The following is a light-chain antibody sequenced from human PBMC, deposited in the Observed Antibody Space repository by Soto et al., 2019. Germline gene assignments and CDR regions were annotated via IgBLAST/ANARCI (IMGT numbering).Light chain of an antibody. CDR3: SSYTTSSTRV. J-gene: IGLJ2*01. V-gene: IGLV2-14*01. Sequence: QSALTQPASVSGSLGQSITISCTGTSSDVGGFNYVSWYQQHPGKAPKLMIYEVRNRPSGVSNRFSGSKSGNTASLTISGLQAHDEGDYYCSSYTTSSTRVFGGGTKLTVL. CDR1: SSDVGGFNY. CDR2: EVR.